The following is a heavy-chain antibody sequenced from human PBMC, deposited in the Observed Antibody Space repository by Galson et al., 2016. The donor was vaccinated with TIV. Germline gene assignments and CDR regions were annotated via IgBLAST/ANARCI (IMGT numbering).Heavy chain of an antibody. D-gene: IGHD5-18*01. CDR1: GSSFTRFW. J-gene: IGHJ4*02. V-gene: IGHV5-51*03. CDR2: MYSADSDI. Sequence: QSGAEVTKPGESLRISCKASGSSFTRFWIAWVRRMPGKGLEWVGIMYSADSDIKYSPSFQGQVTISADAAISTAYLEWSSLQASDTAVYYCARAPGYSGFSYGYFDTWGQGTQVTGSS. CDR3: ARAPGYSGFSYGYFDT.